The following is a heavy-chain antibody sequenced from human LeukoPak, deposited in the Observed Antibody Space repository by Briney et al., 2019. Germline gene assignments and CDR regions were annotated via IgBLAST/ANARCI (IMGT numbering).Heavy chain of an antibody. D-gene: IGHD3-10*01. Sequence: PSETLSLTCAVSGGSISSGGYSWSWLRQPPGKGLEWIGYIYHSGSTYYNPSLKSRVTISVDRSKNQFSLKLSSVTAADTAVYYCAREVSYYGSGSYLNWFDPWGQGTLVTVSS. J-gene: IGHJ5*02. CDR2: IYHSGST. CDR1: GGSISSGGYS. V-gene: IGHV4-30-2*01. CDR3: AREVSYYGSGSYLNWFDP.